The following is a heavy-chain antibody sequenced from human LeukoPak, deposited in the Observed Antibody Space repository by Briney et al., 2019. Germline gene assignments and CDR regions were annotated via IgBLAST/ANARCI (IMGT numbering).Heavy chain of an antibody. CDR3: ARKARGAYGSVNGYFDY. V-gene: IGHV4-34*01. CDR1: GGSFSGYY. D-gene: IGHD3-10*01. Sequence: SETLSLTCAVYGGSFSGYYWSWIRQPPGKGLEWIGEINHSGSTNYNPSLKSRVTISVDTSKNQFSLKLSSVTAADTAVYYCARKARGAYGSVNGYFDYWGQGTLVTVSS. CDR2: INHSGST. J-gene: IGHJ4*01.